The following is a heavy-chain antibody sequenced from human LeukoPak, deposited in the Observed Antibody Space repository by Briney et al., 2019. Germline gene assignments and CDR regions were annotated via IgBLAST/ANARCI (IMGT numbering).Heavy chain of an antibody. D-gene: IGHD6-13*01. J-gene: IGHJ3*02. CDR2: IKQDGSEK. V-gene: IGHV3-7*01. Sequence: PGGSLRLSCAASGFTFSSYNMNWVRQAPGKGLEWVANIKQDGSEKYYVDSVKGRFTISRDNAKNSLYLQMNSLRAEDTAVYYCARDKYSSSPTNDAFDIWGQGTMVTVSS. CDR3: ARDKYSSSPTNDAFDI. CDR1: GFTFSSYN.